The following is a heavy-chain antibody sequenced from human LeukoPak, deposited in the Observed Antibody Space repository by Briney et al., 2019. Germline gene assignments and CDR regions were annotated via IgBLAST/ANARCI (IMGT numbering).Heavy chain of an antibody. D-gene: IGHD5-24*01. CDR3: ARDRREFDI. V-gene: IGHV4-34*01. J-gene: IGHJ3*02. CDR1: GGSFSGYY. Sequence: PSETLSLTCAVYGGSFSGYYWSWIRQPPGKGLEWIGEINHSGSTNYNPSLKSRVTISVDTSKNQFSLKLSSVTAADTAVYYCARDRREFDIWGQGTMVTVSS. CDR2: INHSGST.